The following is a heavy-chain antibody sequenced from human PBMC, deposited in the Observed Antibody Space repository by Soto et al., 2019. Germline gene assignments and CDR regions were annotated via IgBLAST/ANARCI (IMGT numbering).Heavy chain of an antibody. Sequence: EVQLVESGGGLVKPGGSLRLSCAASGFTFSNAWMNWVRQAPGKGLEWVGRIKSKTDGGTTDYAAPVKGRFTISRDDSKNTLYLQMNSLKTEDTAVYYCTTDLYYYDSRGYERADDAFDIWGQGTMVTVSS. CDR3: TTDLYYYDSRGYERADDAFDI. D-gene: IGHD3-22*01. J-gene: IGHJ3*02. CDR2: IKSKTDGGTT. V-gene: IGHV3-15*07. CDR1: GFTFSNAW.